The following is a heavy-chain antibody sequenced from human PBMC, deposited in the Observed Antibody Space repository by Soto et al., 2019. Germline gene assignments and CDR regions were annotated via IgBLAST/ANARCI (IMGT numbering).Heavy chain of an antibody. V-gene: IGHV1-8*01. CDR3: ARHKLDYGDYGFDY. Sequence: ASVKVSCKASGYTFTSYDINWVRQATGQGLEWMGWMNPNSGNTGYAQKFQGRVTMTRNTSISTAYMELSSLRSEDTAVYYCARHKLDYGDYGFDYWGQGTLVTVSS. CDR1: GYTFTSYD. CDR2: MNPNSGNT. D-gene: IGHD4-17*01. J-gene: IGHJ4*02.